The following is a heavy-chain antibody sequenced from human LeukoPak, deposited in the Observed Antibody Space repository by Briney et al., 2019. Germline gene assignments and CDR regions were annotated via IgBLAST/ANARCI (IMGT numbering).Heavy chain of an antibody. Sequence: SETLSLTCTVSGGSISSGGYYWSWIRQPPGKGLEWIGYIYHSGSTYYNPSLKSRVTISVDTSKNQFSLKLSSVTAADTAVYYCARLLQRKGIAAAGTLIYMDVWGKGTTVTVSS. CDR1: GGSISSGGYY. CDR2: IYHSGST. D-gene: IGHD6-13*01. J-gene: IGHJ6*03. V-gene: IGHV4-30-2*01. CDR3: ARLLQRKGIAAAGTLIYMDV.